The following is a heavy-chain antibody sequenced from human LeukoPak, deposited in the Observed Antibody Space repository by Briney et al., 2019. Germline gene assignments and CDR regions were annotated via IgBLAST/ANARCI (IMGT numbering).Heavy chain of an antibody. CDR1: GGSISSGSYY. V-gene: IGHV4-61*02. CDR3: ARAHGWLNHGGFDY. CDR2: IYTSGST. D-gene: IGHD3-16*01. Sequence: PSETLSLTCTVSGGSISSGSYYWSWIRQPAGKGLEWIGRIYTSGSTNYNPSLKSRATISVDTSKNQFSLKLSSVTAADTAVYYCARAHGWLNHGGFDYWGQGTLVTVSS. J-gene: IGHJ4*02.